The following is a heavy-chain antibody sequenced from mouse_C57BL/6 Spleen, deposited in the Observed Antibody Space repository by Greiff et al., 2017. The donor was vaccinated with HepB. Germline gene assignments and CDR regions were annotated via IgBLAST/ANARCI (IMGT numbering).Heavy chain of an antibody. D-gene: IGHD1-1*01. CDR1: GYTFTSYW. Sequence: QVHVKQPGAELVKPGASVKLSCKASGYTFTSYWMQWVKQRPGQGLEWIGEIDPSDSYTNYNQKFKGKATLTVDTSSSTAYMQLSSLTSEDSAVYYCARWSYGSSYDYFDYWGQGTTLTVSS. J-gene: IGHJ2*01. CDR2: IDPSDSYT. CDR3: ARWSYGSSYDYFDY. V-gene: IGHV1-50*01.